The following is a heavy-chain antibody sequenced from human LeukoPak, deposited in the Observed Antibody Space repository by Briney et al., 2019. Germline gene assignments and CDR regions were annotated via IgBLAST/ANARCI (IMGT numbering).Heavy chain of an antibody. J-gene: IGHJ4*02. CDR3: ARYPNDYSNAADY. V-gene: IGHV5-51*03. D-gene: IGHD4-11*01. Sequence: GGSLKISCKGSGYSFTSYWIGWVRQMPGKGLEWMGIIYPDDSNTRYSPSLQGQVTISADKSISTAYLQWNSLKASDTAMYYCARYPNDYSNAADYWGQGTLVTVSS. CDR2: IYPDDSNT. CDR1: GYSFTSYW.